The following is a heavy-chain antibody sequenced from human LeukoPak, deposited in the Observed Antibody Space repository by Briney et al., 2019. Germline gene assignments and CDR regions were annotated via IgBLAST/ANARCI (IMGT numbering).Heavy chain of an antibody. V-gene: IGHV4-39*07. Sequence: SETLSLTCTVSSGSISTSNYYWGWVRPPPGKALEWIGNIFYSGSTYYSPSLKSRVTISLDTSRNQFSLKLNSVTTADTAVYYCARGGYYGSGNDFRFDPWGQGTLVTVSS. CDR2: IFYSGST. CDR1: SGSISTSNYY. J-gene: IGHJ5*02. CDR3: ARGGYYGSGNDFRFDP. D-gene: IGHD3-10*01.